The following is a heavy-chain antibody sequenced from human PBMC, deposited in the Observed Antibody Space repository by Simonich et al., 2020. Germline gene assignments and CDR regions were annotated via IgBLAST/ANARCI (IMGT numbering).Heavy chain of an antibody. CDR1: GYTFTSYD. Sequence: QVQLVQSGAEVKKPGASVKVSCKASGYTFTSYDINWVRQATGQGLEGMGRMNPKSGNTGYAQKVQGRVTITRNTSISTAYMELSSLRSEDTAVYYCARTYSGSYYYFDYWGQGTLVTVSS. CDR3: ARTYSGSYYYFDY. CDR2: MNPKSGNT. J-gene: IGHJ4*02. D-gene: IGHD1-26*01. V-gene: IGHV1-8*03.